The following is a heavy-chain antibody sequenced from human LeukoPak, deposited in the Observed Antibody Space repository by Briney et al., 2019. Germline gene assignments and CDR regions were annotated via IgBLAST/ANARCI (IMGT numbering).Heavy chain of an antibody. CDR3: ARASFQNPPSAFDI. J-gene: IGHJ3*02. Sequence: GGSLRLSCAASGFTFDDYAMHWVRQAPGKGLEWVSGISWNSGSIGYADSVRGRFTISRDNAKNSLYLQMNSLRAEDTAVYYCARASFQNPPSAFDIWGQGTMVTVSS. CDR2: ISWNSGSI. CDR1: GFTFDDYA. D-gene: IGHD1-14*01. V-gene: IGHV3-9*01.